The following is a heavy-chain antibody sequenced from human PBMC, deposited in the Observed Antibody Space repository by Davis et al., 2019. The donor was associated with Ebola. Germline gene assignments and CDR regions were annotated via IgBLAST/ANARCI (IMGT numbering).Heavy chain of an antibody. Sequence: GESLKISCAASGFTFSSYGMHWVRQAPGKGLEWVAVISYDGSNKYYADSVKGRFTISRDNSKNTLYLQMNSLRAEDTAVYYCARDITVTPRGYMYFYAMDVWGQGTTVTVSS. D-gene: IGHD4-11*01. CDR1: GFTFSSYG. V-gene: IGHV3-30*03. CDR3: ARDITVTPRGYMYFYAMDV. J-gene: IGHJ6*02. CDR2: ISYDGSNK.